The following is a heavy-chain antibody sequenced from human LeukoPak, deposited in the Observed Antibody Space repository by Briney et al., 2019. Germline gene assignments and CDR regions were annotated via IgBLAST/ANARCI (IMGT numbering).Heavy chain of an antibody. J-gene: IGHJ4*02. CDR2: INPSGGST. V-gene: IGHV1-46*01. D-gene: IGHD6-13*01. Sequence: GASVKVSCKASGYTFTSYYMHWVRQAPGQGLEWMGIINPSGGSTSYAQKFQGRVTMTTDTSTSTAYMELRSLRSDDTAVYYCARDPGYGQQLVDLDADYWGQGTLVTVSS. CDR1: GYTFTSYY. CDR3: ARDPGYGQQLVDLDADY.